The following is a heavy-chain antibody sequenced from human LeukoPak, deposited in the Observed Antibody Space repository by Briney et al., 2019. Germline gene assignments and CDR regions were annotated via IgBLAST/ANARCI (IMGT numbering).Heavy chain of an antibody. CDR2: LSGNGGGT. J-gene: IGHJ5*02. V-gene: IGHV3-23*01. CDR1: GFTFSTYA. D-gene: IGHD2-2*01. CDR3: AKGGLRMPFDP. Sequence: GGSLRLSCAASGFTFSTYAMNWVRQAPGKGLEWVSTLSGNGGGTYYADSVKGRFTISRDNSKNTLYLQMNSLRAEDTAVYYCAKGGLRMPFDPWGQGTLVTVSS.